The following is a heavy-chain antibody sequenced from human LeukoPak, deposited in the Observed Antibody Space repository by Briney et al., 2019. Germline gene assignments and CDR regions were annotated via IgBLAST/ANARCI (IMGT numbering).Heavy chain of an antibody. D-gene: IGHD6-19*01. J-gene: IGHJ6*02. Sequence: PGGSLRLSCAASGFTFSTYWMYWVRQAPGKGLVWVSRINSEGSRTSYADSVKGRVTISRDNAKNTLYLQMNSLRAEDTAVYYCAKGIIEYSSGGPGYYYYGLDVWGQGTTVTVSS. CDR1: GFTFSTYW. CDR2: INSEGSRT. V-gene: IGHV3-74*01. CDR3: AKGIIEYSSGGPGYYYYGLDV.